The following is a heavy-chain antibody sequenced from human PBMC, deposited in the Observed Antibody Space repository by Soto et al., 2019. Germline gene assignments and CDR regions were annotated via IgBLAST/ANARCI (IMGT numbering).Heavy chain of an antibody. CDR3: AKTDWVEGQLVDS. CDR1: GFTLSNYA. J-gene: IGHJ4*02. CDR2: GSGSGGRI. Sequence: EVQLLESGGGLVQPGGSLRLYCAASGFTLSNYAMSWVRQAPGKGLEWVSTGSGSGGRIYYADSVKGRFTISRDNSKNTLYLQMSTLRAEDTAVYYCAKTDWVEGQLVDSWGQGTLVPVSS. D-gene: IGHD6-6*01. V-gene: IGHV3-23*01.